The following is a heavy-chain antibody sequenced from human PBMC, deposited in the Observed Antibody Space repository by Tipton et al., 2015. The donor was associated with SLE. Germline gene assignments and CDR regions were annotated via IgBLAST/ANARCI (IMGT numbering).Heavy chain of an antibody. V-gene: IGHV3-21*01. J-gene: IGHJ3*02. D-gene: IGHD3/OR15-3a*01. CDR1: GFTFSSYS. CDR2: INSRSYYI. CDR3: ARFFWSGYYMNAFDM. Sequence: GSLRLSCAASGFTFSSYSLNWVRQAPGKGPEWVSSINSRSYYIKYADSVKGRFTISRDNAKNSLFLQMNSLRVEDTAVYYCARFFWSGYYMNAFDMWGPGTMVTVSS.